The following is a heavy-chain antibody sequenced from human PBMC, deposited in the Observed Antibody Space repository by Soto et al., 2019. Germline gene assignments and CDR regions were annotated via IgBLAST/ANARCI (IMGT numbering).Heavy chain of an antibody. D-gene: IGHD7-27*01. J-gene: IGHJ4*02. Sequence: QVHLVQSGAEVRKPGASVKVSCTASGYTFSSYAMHWVRQAPGQRLEWMGWINAGYGNTKSSQKFQDRVTISRDTSASTAYMELTSLRSEDTAVYYCGRDTGDGTFDFWGQGTLVTVSS. CDR1: GYTFSSYA. CDR3: GRDTGDGTFDF. CDR2: INAGYGNT. V-gene: IGHV1-3*01.